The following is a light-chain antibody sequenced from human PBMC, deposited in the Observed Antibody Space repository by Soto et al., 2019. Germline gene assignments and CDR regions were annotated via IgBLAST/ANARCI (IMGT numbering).Light chain of an antibody. CDR1: QSVSSN. V-gene: IGKV3-11*01. CDR3: QQRSNWPLT. CDR2: DAS. J-gene: IGKJ4*01. Sequence: EIVMTQSPATLSVSPGERATLSCRASQSVSSNLAWYQQKPGQAPRLLIYDASNRATGIPARFSGSRSGTDFTLTISSLEPEDFTFYYCQQRSNWPLTFGGGTKVDIK.